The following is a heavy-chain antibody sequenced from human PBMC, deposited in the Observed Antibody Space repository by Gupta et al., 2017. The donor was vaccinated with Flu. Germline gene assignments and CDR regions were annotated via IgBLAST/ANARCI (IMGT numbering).Heavy chain of an antibody. CDR3: ARVGRKGCRNFEQ. Sequence: ASGFHFRRYWIHWVRQVPGKGLVWVSSINGGVITTTYADSVEGRFTRSRDNAKNKFYRKMNSVSVEDTALNDGARVGRKGCRNFEQWGQGTL. CDR2: INGGVITT. D-gene: IGHD2-15*01. V-gene: IGHV3-74*03. CDR1: GFHFRRYW. J-gene: IGHJ4*02.